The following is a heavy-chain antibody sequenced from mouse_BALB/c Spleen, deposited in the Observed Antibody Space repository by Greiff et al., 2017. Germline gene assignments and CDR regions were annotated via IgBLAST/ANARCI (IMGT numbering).Heavy chain of an antibody. J-gene: IGHJ3*01. CDR2: IDPSDSYT. V-gene: IGHV1-69*02. Sequence: QVQLQQSGAELVKPGASVKLSCKASGYTFTSYWMHWVKQRPGQGLEWIGEIDPSDSYTNYNQKFKGKATLTVDKSSSTAYMQLSSLTSEDSAVYYCAREGVPFAYWGQGTLVTVSA. CDR1: GYTFTSYW. CDR3: AREGVPFAY.